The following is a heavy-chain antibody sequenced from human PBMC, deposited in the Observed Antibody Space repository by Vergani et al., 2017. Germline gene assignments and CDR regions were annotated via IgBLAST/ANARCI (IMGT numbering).Heavy chain of an antibody. V-gene: IGHV4-30-4*08. D-gene: IGHD3-22*01. Sequence: QVQLQESGPGLVKPSQTLSLTCTVSGGSISSGDYYWSWIRQPPGKGLEWIGYIYYSGSTYYNPSLKSRVTISVDTSKNQFSLKRSSVTAADTAVYYCARVKGVDYYDSSGYYPRWFDPWGQGTLVTVSS. CDR2: IYYSGST. CDR1: GGSISSGDYY. CDR3: ARVKGVDYYDSSGYYPRWFDP. J-gene: IGHJ5*02.